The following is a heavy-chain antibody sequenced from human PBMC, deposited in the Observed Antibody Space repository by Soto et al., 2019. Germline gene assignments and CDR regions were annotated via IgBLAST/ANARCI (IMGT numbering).Heavy chain of an antibody. V-gene: IGHV3-30*14. CDR1: GFTCSSYA. Sequence: PGGSLRLSCAASGFTCSSYAMHWVRQAPGKGLEWVAVISYDGSNKYYADSVKGRFTVSRDNSKNTLYLQMNSLRAEDTAVYYCARGLYFYDNSGYLPFDYWGQGNLVTVSS. CDR3: ARGLYFYDNSGYLPFDY. D-gene: IGHD3-22*01. J-gene: IGHJ4*02. CDR2: ISYDGSNK.